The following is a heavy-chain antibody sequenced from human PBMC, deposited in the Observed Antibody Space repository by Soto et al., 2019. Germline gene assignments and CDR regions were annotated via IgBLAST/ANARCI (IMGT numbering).Heavy chain of an antibody. Sequence: EVQLLESGGGLVQPGGSLRLSCAASGFTFSSYAMSWVRQAPGKGLEWVSALSGSGGSTYYAGSVKGLFTISRDNSKNTLYLQMNSLRAEDTAVYYCAKINGFMVRGVIDYWGQGTLVTVSS. V-gene: IGHV3-23*01. CDR1: GFTFSSYA. CDR2: LSGSGGST. CDR3: AKINGFMVRGVIDY. J-gene: IGHJ4*02. D-gene: IGHD3-10*01.